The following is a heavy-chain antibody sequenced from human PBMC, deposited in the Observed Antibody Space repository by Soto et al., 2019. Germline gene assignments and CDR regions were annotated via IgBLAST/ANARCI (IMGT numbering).Heavy chain of an antibody. CDR3: ARGKGMEENYYYYGMDI. J-gene: IGHJ6*02. V-gene: IGHV1-3*01. CDR2: LNGGTGQT. D-gene: IGHD1-1*01. CDR1: GYTFSTYA. Sequence: WASVKVSCKASGYTFSTYAIHWVRQAPGQSLEWMGWLNGGTGQTRYSQRFQDRVTITRDTSASTAYMEVSSLRPEDTAVYYCARGKGMEENYYYYGMDIWGQGTTVTVSS.